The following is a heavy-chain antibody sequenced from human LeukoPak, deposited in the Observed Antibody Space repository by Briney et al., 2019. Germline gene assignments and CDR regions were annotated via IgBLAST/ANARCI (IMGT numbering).Heavy chain of an antibody. D-gene: IGHD2-2*01. CDR2: IKQDGSEK. J-gene: IGHJ4*02. CDR1: GFPFSSYW. CDR3: ARVVGRVVPAAPDY. V-gene: IGHV3-7*01. Sequence: GGSLTLSCAASGFPFSSYWMSWVRQAPGEGLEWVAHIKQDGSEKYYVDSVKGRFTISRDNAKNSLYLQMNSLRAEDTAVYYCARVVGRVVPAAPDYGGQGTLVTVSS.